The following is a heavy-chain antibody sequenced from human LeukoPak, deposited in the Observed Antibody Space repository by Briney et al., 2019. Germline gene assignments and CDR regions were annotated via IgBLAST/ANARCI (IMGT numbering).Heavy chain of an antibody. V-gene: IGHV4-34*01. CDR2: INHIGST. CDR3: ARESGGYLP. Sequence: PSETLSLTCAIYGGSFSDYYWSWIRQPPGKGLEWIGEINHIGSTSYNPSLKSRVTISVDKSKNQFSLKLSSVTAADTAVYYCARESGGYLPWGQGTLVTVSS. D-gene: IGHD3-22*01. CDR1: GGSFSDYY. J-gene: IGHJ4*02.